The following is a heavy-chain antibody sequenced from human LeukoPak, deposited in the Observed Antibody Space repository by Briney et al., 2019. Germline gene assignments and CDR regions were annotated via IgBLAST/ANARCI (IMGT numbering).Heavy chain of an antibody. CDR2: IYYSGST. CDR3: TRGAGWLIDY. Sequence: SETLSLTCTVSGYSISSGYYWSWIRQPPGKGLEWIGYIYYSGSTNYNPSLKSRVTISVDTSKNQFSLKLSSVTAADTAVYYCTRGAGWLIDYWGQGILVTVSS. D-gene: IGHD3-16*01. CDR1: GYSISSGYY. V-gene: IGHV4-61*01. J-gene: IGHJ4*02.